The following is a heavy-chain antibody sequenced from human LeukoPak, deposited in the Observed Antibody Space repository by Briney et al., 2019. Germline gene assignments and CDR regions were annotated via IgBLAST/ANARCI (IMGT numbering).Heavy chain of an antibody. V-gene: IGHV3-53*01. J-gene: IGHJ3*02. Sequence: PGRSLRLSCAASGFTFSSYGMHWVRQAPGKGLEWVSVIYSGGSTYYADSVKGRFTISRDNSKNTLYLQMNSLRAEDTAVYYCARDSPPGDYIWGQGTMVTVSS. D-gene: IGHD4-17*01. CDR1: GFTFSSYG. CDR2: IYSGGST. CDR3: ARDSPPGDYI.